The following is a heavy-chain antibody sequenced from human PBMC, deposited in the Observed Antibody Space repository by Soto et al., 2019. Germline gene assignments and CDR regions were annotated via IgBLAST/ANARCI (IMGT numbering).Heavy chain of an antibody. J-gene: IGHJ4*02. CDR1: GGTFSSYA. CDR3: ASGVAVAAIYFDY. V-gene: IGHV1-69*13. Sequence: SVKVSCKASGGTFSSYAISWARQAPGQGLEWMGGIIPIFGTANYAQKFQGRVTITADESTSTAYMELSSLRSEDTAVYYCASGVAVAAIYFDYWGQGTLVTVSS. D-gene: IGHD2-15*01. CDR2: IIPIFGTA.